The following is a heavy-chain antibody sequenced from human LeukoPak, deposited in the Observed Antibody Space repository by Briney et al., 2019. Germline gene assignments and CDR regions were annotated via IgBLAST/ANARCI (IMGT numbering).Heavy chain of an antibody. J-gene: IGHJ4*02. Sequence: SGGSLRLSCAASRFTFSSYGMHWVRQAPGKGLEGVAVISYDGSNKFYAGSVKGRFTISRDNSKNTLYLQMNSLRAEDTAVYYCAKWASSWYFDYWGQGTLVTVSS. CDR3: AKWASSWYFDY. V-gene: IGHV3-30*18. D-gene: IGHD6-13*01. CDR2: ISYDGSNK. CDR1: RFTFSSYG.